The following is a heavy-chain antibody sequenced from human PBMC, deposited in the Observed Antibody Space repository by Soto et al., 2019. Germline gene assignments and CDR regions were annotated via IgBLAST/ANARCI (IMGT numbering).Heavy chain of an antibody. CDR1: GYTFTSYY. CDR3: AREGGPAAAGTRFYYYGMDV. Sequence: QVQLVQSGAEVKKPGASVKVSCKASGYTFTSYYMHWVRQAPGQGLEWMGIINPSGGSTSYAQKFRGRVTMTRDTSTSTVYMELSSLRSEDTAVYYCAREGGPAAAGTRFYYYGMDVWGQGTTVTVSS. V-gene: IGHV1-46*01. D-gene: IGHD6-13*01. CDR2: INPSGGST. J-gene: IGHJ6*02.